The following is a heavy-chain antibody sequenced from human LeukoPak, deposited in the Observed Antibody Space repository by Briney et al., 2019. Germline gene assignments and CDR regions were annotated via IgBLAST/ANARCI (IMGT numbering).Heavy chain of an antibody. CDR3: ARDTARPDYYGSGSYPHYGMDV. Sequence: PSETLSLTCTVSGGSISSYYWSWIRQPPGKGLEWIGYIYYSGSTTYNPSLKSRVTISVDTSKNQFSLKLSSVTAADTAVYYCARDTARPDYYGSGSYPHYGMDVWGQGTTVTVSS. CDR2: IYYSGST. D-gene: IGHD3-10*01. J-gene: IGHJ6*02. V-gene: IGHV4-59*01. CDR1: GGSISSYY.